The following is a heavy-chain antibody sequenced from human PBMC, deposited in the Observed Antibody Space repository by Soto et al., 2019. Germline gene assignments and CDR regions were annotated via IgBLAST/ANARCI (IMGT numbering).Heavy chain of an antibody. CDR1: GGTFSSYT. V-gene: IGHV1-69*02. D-gene: IGHD7-27*01. J-gene: IGHJ4*02. CDR2: IIPILGIA. CDR3: ARTNWGTPSNDY. Sequence: QVQLVQSGAEVKKPGSSVKVSCKASGGTFSSYTISWVRQAPGQGLEWMGRIIPILGIANYAQKFQGRVTITADKATSTAYMELSSLRSEDTAVYYCARTNWGTPSNDYWGQGTLVTVSS.